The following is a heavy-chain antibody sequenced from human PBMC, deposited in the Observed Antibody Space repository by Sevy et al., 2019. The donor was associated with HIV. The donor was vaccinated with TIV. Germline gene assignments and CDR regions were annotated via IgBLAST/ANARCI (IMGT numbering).Heavy chain of an antibody. CDR1: GFTFDEYG. CDR2: INWNSGNI. D-gene: IGHD6-13*01. CDR3: FFFFFFFGGIAAVGTGIFDF. Sequence: GGSLRLSCAASGFTFDEYGMHWVRQAPGKGLEWVSGINWNSGNIGYADSVKGRFTISRDNAKNSLYLQMNSLSSYDFFFFFFFFFFFFFGGIAAVGTGIFDFWGQGTLVTVSS. J-gene: IGHJ4*02. V-gene: IGHV3-9*01.